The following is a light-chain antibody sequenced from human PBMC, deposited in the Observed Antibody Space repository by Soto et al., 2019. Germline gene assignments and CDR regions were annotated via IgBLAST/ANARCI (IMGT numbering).Light chain of an antibody. V-gene: IGLV2-8*01. CDR1: SSDVGGYNY. CDR3: RPHAGSNTVV. Sequence: QSALTQPPSASGSPGQSVTISCTGTSSDVGGYNYVSWYQQHPGKAPKLMIYEVTKRPSGVPDRFSGSKSGNTASLTVSGLKAEYEADYYSRPHAGSNTVVFGGGTKLTVL. CDR2: EVT. J-gene: IGLJ2*01.